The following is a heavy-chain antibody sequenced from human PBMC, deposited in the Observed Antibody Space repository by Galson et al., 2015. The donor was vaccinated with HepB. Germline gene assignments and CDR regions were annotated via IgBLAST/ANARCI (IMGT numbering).Heavy chain of an antibody. Sequence: SLRLSCATSGFTFSKYSMNWVRQAPGKGLEWVSSISPTSWTIYQADSVKGRFTISRDTSKSSVYLQMSSLRPENTGVYYCTRDSRRLIDHDSFDIWGRGTMVTVSS. CDR1: GFTFSKYS. CDR2: ISPTSWTI. J-gene: IGHJ3*02. D-gene: IGHD2-15*01. V-gene: IGHV3-48*01. CDR3: TRDSRRLIDHDSFDI.